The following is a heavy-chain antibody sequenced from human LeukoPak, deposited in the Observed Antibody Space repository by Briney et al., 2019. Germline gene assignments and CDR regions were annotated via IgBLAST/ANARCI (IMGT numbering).Heavy chain of an antibody. J-gene: IGHJ4*02. V-gene: IGHV3-53*01. D-gene: IGHD1-1*01. CDR2: IYSGGST. CDR3: ARVGWNDLGLYDY. Sequence: GGSLRLSCAASGFTVSSNYMSWVRQAPGKGLEWVSVIYSGGSTYYADSVKGRFTISRDKSKNTLYLQMNSLRAGDTAVYYCARVGWNDLGLYDYWGQGTLVTVSS. CDR1: GFTVSSNY.